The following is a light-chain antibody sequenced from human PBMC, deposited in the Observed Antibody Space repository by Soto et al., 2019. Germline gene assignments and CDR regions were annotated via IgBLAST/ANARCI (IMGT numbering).Light chain of an antibody. CDR1: QSVSSY. V-gene: IGKV3-11*01. Sequence: EIVLTQSPATLSLSPGERATLSCRASQSVSSYLAWYQQKPGQAPRLLIYDASNRATGIPARFSGSGSGTDFTLTISSLEPEDFAVYYCQHRSNWPRRTFGQGTKLEIK. CDR2: DAS. CDR3: QHRSNWPRRT. J-gene: IGKJ2*01.